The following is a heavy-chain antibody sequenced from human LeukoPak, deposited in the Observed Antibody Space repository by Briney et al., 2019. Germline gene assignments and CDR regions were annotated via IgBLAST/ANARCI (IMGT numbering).Heavy chain of an antibody. D-gene: IGHD6-13*01. CDR1: GYIFSSYG. Sequence: GASVKVSCKASGYIFSSYGISWVRQAPGQGLEWMGWISAYNGNTNYAQKLQGRVTMTTDTSTSTAYMELRSLRSDDTAVYYCARTAAGPRNWFDPWGQGTLVTVSS. CDR3: ARTAAGPRNWFDP. J-gene: IGHJ5*02. V-gene: IGHV1-18*01. CDR2: ISAYNGNT.